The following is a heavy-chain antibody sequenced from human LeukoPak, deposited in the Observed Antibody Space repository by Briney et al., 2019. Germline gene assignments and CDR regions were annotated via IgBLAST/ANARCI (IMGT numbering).Heavy chain of an antibody. CDR1: GFTFSSYS. CDR3: AREDPYYFDY. CDR2: ITGRSSYT. V-gene: IGHV3-21*01. Sequence: GGSLRLSCAASGFTFSSYSLNWVRQAPGKGLEWVSSITGRSSYTYYADPVKGRFTISRDNAKNSLYLQMNSLRAEDTAVYYCAREDPYYFDYWGQGTLVTVSS. J-gene: IGHJ4*02.